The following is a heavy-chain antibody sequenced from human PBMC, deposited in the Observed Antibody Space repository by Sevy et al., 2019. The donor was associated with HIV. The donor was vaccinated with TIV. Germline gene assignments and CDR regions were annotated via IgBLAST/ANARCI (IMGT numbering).Heavy chain of an antibody. V-gene: IGHV3-30*04. CDR3: ARAQGVLLFFWEFPL. Sequence: GGSLRLSCAASGFTFSSYAMHWVRHVPVKGLEWVAVISYDGSDEYYADSVKGRFTISRDNSKNTLFLQMNSLRAEDTAVYYCARAQGVLLFFWEFPLWGQGTLVTVSS. D-gene: IGHD3-10*01. CDR2: ISYDGSDE. J-gene: IGHJ4*02. CDR1: GFTFSSYA.